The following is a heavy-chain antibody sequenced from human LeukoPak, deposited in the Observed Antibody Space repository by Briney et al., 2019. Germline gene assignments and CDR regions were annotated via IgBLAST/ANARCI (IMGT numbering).Heavy chain of an antibody. CDR3: TRDLMDYDVSTGLHHYYMDV. J-gene: IGHJ6*02. V-gene: IGHV3-21*01. D-gene: IGHD3-9*01. CDR2: ISSSSSYI. Sequence: GGSLRLSCAASGFTFSSYSMNWVRQAPGKGLEWVSSISSSSSYIYYADSVKGRFTISRDNAKNSLYLQMNTLRVEDPAVYYCTRDLMDYDVSTGLHHYYMDVWGQGTTVTVSS. CDR1: GFTFSSYS.